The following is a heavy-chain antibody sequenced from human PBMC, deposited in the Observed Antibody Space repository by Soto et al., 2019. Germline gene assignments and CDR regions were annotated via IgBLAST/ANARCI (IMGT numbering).Heavy chain of an antibody. CDR3: AIDTRKFPAVRSGSYYYYAMDV. Sequence: QVQLQESGPGLVKSSQTLSLTCSVSGGSINSGGFYWTWIRQDPGKGLEWIGYIHYSGTTYYNPSLKSRYTISMDMSKNQFSLKPSSVTAADTAVYYCAIDTRKFPAVRSGSYYYYAMDVWGQGTTVTVSS. CDR1: GGSINSGGFY. CDR2: IHYSGTT. V-gene: IGHV4-31*03. D-gene: IGHD1-26*01. J-gene: IGHJ6*02.